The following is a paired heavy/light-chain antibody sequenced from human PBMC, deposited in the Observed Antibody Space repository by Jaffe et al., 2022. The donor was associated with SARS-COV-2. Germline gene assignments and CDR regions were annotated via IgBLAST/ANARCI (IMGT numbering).Light chain of an antibody. Sequence: QSALTQPPSVSGSPGQSVTISCTGTSSDVGSYNRVSWYQQPPGTAPKLMIYEVSNRPSGVPDRFSGSKSGNTASLTISGLQAEDEADYYCSSYTSSSTYVFGTGTKVTVL. CDR2: EVS. V-gene: IGLV2-18*02. CDR1: SSDVGSYNR. J-gene: IGLJ1*01. CDR3: SSYTSSSTYV.
Heavy chain of an antibody. D-gene: IGHD2-15*01. CDR3: AKEGLSGGSRYYPGYYYYGMDV. CDR2: ISYDGSNK. V-gene: IGHV3-30*18. CDR1: GFTFSSYG. J-gene: IGHJ6*02. Sequence: QVQLVESGGGVVQPGRSLRLSCAASGFTFSSYGMHWVRQAPGKGLEWVAIISYDGSNKYYADSVKGRFTISRDNSKNTLYLQMNSLRAEDTAVYYCAKEGLSGGSRYYPGYYYYGMDVWGQGTTVTVSS.